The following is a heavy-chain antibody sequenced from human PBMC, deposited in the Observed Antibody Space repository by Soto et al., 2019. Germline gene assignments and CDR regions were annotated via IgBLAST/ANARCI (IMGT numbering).Heavy chain of an antibody. J-gene: IGHJ6*02. CDR3: ARSAMIVVVTSYYYYGMDV. CDR1: GGTFSSYA. CDR2: IIPIFGTA. Sequence: QVQLVQSGAEVKKPGSSVKVSCKASGGTFSSYAISWVRQAPGQGLEWMGGIIPIFGTANYAQKFQGRVRITADESTSTDYMELSSLRSEDTAVYYCARSAMIVVVTSYYYYGMDVWGQGTTVTVSS. D-gene: IGHD3-22*01. V-gene: IGHV1-69*12.